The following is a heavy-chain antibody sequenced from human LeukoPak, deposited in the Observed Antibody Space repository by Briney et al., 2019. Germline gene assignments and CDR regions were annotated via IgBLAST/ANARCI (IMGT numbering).Heavy chain of an antibody. CDR1: GGSISSSSYY. CDR3: ARTLGYCSSTSCSPYFDY. D-gene: IGHD2-2*01. Sequence: SETLSLTCTVSGGSISSSSYYWGWIRQPPGKGQEWIGSIYYSGSTYYNPSLKSRVTISVDTSKNQFSLKLSSVTAADTAVYYCARTLGYCSSTSCSPYFDYWGQGTLVTVSS. V-gene: IGHV4-39*07. CDR2: IYYSGST. J-gene: IGHJ4*02.